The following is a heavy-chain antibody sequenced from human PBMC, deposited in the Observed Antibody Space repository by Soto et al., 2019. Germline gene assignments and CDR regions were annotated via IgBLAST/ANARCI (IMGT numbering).Heavy chain of an antibody. CDR3: ARDGGRHSGGIDY. CDR1: GGTFSSYS. CDR2: FIPIFGTA. J-gene: IGHJ4*02. Sequence: QVQLVQSGAEVKKPGSSVKVSCKASGGTFSSYSINWVRQAPGQGLEWMGEFIPIFGTANYAQKFQDRVTITADESTSTGYVERSSLRSEGTAVYYCARDGGRHSGGIDYWGQGTLVTVSS. D-gene: IGHD1-26*01. V-gene: IGHV1-69*01.